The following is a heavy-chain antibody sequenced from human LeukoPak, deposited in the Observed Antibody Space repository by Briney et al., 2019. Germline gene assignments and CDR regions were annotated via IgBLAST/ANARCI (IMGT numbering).Heavy chain of an antibody. V-gene: IGHV4-61*02. CDR3: ARGPHPSPITMGLLDY. D-gene: IGHD3-10*01. Sequence: SQTLSLTCTVSGGSISSGSYYWSWIRQPAGKGLEWIGRIYTSGSTNYNPSLKSRVTISVDTSKNQFSLKLSSVTAADTAVYYCARGPHPSPITMGLLDYWGQGTLVTVSS. CDR2: IYTSGST. J-gene: IGHJ4*02. CDR1: GGSISSGSYY.